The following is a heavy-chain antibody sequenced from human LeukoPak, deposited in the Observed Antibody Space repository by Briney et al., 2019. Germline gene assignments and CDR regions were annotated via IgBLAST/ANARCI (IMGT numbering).Heavy chain of an antibody. CDR1: GDSVSSYY. CDR3: AREESSRPFDY. CDR2: IYSSGTT. J-gene: IGHJ4*02. V-gene: IGHV4-4*07. D-gene: IGHD1-26*01. Sequence: SETLSLTCTVSGDSVSSYYWTWIRQPAGKGLEWIGRIYSSGTTHYNPSLKSRVTMSVDTSENQFTLKLSSVTAADTAVYYCAREESSRPFDYWGQGTLVTVSS.